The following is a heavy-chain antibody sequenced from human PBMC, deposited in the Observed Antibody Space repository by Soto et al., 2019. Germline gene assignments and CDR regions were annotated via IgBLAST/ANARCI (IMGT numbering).Heavy chain of an antibody. CDR3: ASAGTDTAMVNGARCDY. D-gene: IGHD5-18*01. V-gene: IGHV1-18*01. J-gene: IGHJ4*02. CDR2: ISAYNGNT. CDR1: GYTFTSYG. Sequence: QVQLVQSGAEVKKPGASVKVSCKASGYTFTSYGISWVRQAPGQGLEWMGWISAYNGNTNYAQKLQGRVTMTTDTSTSTAYMELRSLGSDDTAVYYCASAGTDTAMVNGARCDYWGKGTLVTVSS.